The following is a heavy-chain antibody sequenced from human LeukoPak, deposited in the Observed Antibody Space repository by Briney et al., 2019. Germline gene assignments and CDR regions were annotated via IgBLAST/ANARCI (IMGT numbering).Heavy chain of an antibody. D-gene: IGHD5-18*01. J-gene: IGHJ6*03. CDR3: ARLTAYYYMDV. CDR1: GGSISNYY. V-gene: IGHV4-59*12. CDR2: IYYSGST. Sequence: SETLSLTCTVSGGSISNYYWSWIRQPPGKGLEWIGYIYYSGSTNYNPSLKSRVTISVDTSKNQFSLKLSSVTAADTAVYYCARLTAYYYMDVWGKGTTVTVSS.